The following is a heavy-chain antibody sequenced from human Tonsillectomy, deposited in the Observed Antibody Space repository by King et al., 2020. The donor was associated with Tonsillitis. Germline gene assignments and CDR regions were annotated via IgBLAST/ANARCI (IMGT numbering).Heavy chain of an antibody. D-gene: IGHD2-15*01. CDR1: GGTFDNFA. J-gene: IGHJ4*02. V-gene: IGHV1-69*01. Sequence: VQLVQSGPEVKKPGSSVRVSCKASGGTFDNFAISWVRQAPGQGLEWMGGIIPVFGAPNYAQKFQGRVTLTADEFKGTAHMELSGLGPEDTGVYYCAKISAPDSYFFDSWGQGTLVTVSS. CDR2: IIPVFGAP. CDR3: AKISAPDSYFFDS.